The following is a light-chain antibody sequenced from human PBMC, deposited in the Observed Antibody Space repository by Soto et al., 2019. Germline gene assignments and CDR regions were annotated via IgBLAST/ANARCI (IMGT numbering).Light chain of an antibody. CDR1: QSVSND. J-gene: IGKJ4*01. CDR2: YAS. Sequence: EIVLTQSPATLSLSPGERATLSCRASQSVSNDLVWYHQKPGQAPRLVIYYASNRASGIPARFSGSGSGTVFTLTISSLEPEDFAVYYCQQRSSWPPTFGGGTKVEFK. CDR3: QQRSSWPPT. V-gene: IGKV3-11*01.